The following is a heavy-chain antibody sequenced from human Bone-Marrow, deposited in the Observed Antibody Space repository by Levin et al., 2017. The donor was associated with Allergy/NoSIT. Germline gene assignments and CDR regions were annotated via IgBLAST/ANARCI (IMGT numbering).Heavy chain of an antibody. V-gene: IGHV3-23*01. CDR3: TRLSPLVCFGS. J-gene: IGHJ4*02. Sequence: SCAASGFTFSDYAMSWVRQVPGKGLEWLANIVGGGVTTHYADSVKGRFIISRDNSKNTLYLQMNGLRADDTALYYCTRLSPLVCFGSWGRGTLVTVSS. CDR1: GFTFSDYA. CDR2: IVGGGVTT. D-gene: IGHD2/OR15-2a*01.